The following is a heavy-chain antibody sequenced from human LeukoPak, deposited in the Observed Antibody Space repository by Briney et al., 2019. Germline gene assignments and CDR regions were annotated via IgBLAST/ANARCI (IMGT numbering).Heavy chain of an antibody. Sequence: SVKVSCKASGGTFSSYAISWVRQAPGQGLEWMGGIIPIFGTANYAQKFQGRVTTTADEYTSTAYMELSSLRSEDTAVYYCARDRGAVAGIDYWGQGTLVTVSS. CDR3: ARDRGAVAGIDY. J-gene: IGHJ4*02. V-gene: IGHV1-69*13. CDR2: IIPIFGTA. CDR1: GGTFSSYA. D-gene: IGHD6-19*01.